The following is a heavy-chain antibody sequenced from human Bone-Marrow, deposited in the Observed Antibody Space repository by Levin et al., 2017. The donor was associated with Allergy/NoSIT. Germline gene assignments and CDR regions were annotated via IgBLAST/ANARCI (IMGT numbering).Heavy chain of an antibody. D-gene: IGHD3-9*01. CDR2: ISSNGDAT. V-gene: IGHV3-64D*06. CDR3: VKDYDILPFHY. CDR1: GFTFSSYS. Sequence: GGSLRLSCSASGFTFSSYSMHWVRQALGKGLESVSTISSNGDATFYTDSVKGRFTISRDNSKDTLFLQMSSLRPEDTALYYCVKDYDILPFHYWGQGAQVTVSS. J-gene: IGHJ4*02.